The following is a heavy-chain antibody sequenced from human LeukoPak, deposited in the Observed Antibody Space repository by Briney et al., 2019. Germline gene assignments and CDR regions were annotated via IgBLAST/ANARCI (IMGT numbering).Heavy chain of an antibody. Sequence: GASVKVSCKASGYTFTSYDINWVRQATGQPLEWMVWMNPNSGNTGYAQKFQGRVTMTRNTSISTAYMELSSLRSEDTAVYYCARGLPLYDSSGYFSFDPWGQGTLVTVSS. V-gene: IGHV1-8*01. D-gene: IGHD3-22*01. J-gene: IGHJ5*02. CDR3: ARGLPLYDSSGYFSFDP. CDR1: GYTFTSYD. CDR2: MNPNSGNT.